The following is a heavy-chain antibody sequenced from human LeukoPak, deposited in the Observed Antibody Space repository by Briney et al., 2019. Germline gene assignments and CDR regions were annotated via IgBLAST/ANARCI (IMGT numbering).Heavy chain of an antibody. D-gene: IGHD6-13*01. CDR1: GFTFSSYA. Sequence: GRSLRLSCAASGFTFSSYAMHWVRQAPGKGLEWVALISYDGSNKYYADSVKGRFTISRDDTKNTLYLQMNSLRAEDTAVYYCAKVGDSWDFDYWGQGALVTVSS. J-gene: IGHJ4*02. CDR2: ISYDGSNK. V-gene: IGHV3-30*18. CDR3: AKVGDSWDFDY.